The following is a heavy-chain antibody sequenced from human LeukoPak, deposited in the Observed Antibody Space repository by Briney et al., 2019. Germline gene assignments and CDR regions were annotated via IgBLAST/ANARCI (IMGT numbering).Heavy chain of an antibody. J-gene: IGHJ4*02. CDR1: GFTFSSYE. D-gene: IGHD3-22*01. V-gene: IGHV3-48*03. Sequence: PGGSLRLSCAASGFTFSSYEMNWVRQAPGKGLEWVSYISSSGSTIYYADSVKGRFTISRDNAKNSLYLQMNSLRAEDTAVYYCARDSYDSSGYYLDYWGQGTLVTVSS. CDR2: ISSSGSTI. CDR3: ARDSYDSSGYYLDY.